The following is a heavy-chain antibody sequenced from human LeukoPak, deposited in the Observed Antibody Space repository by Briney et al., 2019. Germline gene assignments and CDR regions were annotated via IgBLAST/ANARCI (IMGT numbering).Heavy chain of an antibody. Sequence: GGSLRLSCAASGFTFSGYEMNWVRQAPGKGLEWVSYISSSGSTIYYADSVKGRFTVSRDNAKNSLYLQMNSLRAEDTAVYYCASPQYYFDYWGQGTLVTVSS. CDR2: ISSSGSTI. CDR1: GFTFSGYE. V-gene: IGHV3-48*03. CDR3: ASPQYYFDY. J-gene: IGHJ4*02. D-gene: IGHD5-24*01.